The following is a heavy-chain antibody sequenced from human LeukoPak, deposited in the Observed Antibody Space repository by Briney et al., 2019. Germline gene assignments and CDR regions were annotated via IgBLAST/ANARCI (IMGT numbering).Heavy chain of an antibody. CDR3: ARDKTQEFSKGIAVAGDAFDI. D-gene: IGHD6-19*01. CDR2: TYYGCQWYN. J-gene: IGHJ3*02. Sequence: SQTLSLTCAISGDSVSSYSAIWNWIRQCPSRGLEWLGRTYYGCQWYNDYAISAKGRITISPDTSKNQFCLPLYSLPPEDTPVYSCARDKTQEFSKGIAVAGDAFDIWGQGTMVTVAS. CDR1: GDSVSSYSAI. V-gene: IGHV6-1*01.